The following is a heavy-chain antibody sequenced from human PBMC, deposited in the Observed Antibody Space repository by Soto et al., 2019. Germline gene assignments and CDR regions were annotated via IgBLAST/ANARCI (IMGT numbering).Heavy chain of an antibody. D-gene: IGHD2-15*01. CDR3: ASEDCRNTNCLKGFDY. V-gene: IGHV1-2*02. Sequence: GAAVKVSCKTSGCTFTDYYMHWVRQAPGQGFEWVGGINPKSGGPKYVPKFQGRVTVTRDTSTSTAYMELNRLTSDDTAVYYCASEDCRNTNCLKGFDYWGQGTLVTVSS. CDR1: GCTFTDYY. J-gene: IGHJ4*02. CDR2: INPKSGGP.